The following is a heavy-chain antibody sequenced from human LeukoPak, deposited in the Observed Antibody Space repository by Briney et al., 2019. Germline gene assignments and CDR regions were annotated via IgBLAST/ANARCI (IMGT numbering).Heavy chain of an antibody. V-gene: IGHV4-34*01. CDR3: ARGRYRTTVTTIYYYGMDV. CDR1: GGSFSGYY. Sequence: PSETLSLTCAVYGGSFSGYYWSWIRQLPGKGLEWIGEINHSGGTNYNPSLKSRVTISVDTSKNQFSLKLSSVTAADTAVYYCARGRYRTTVTTIYYYGMDVWGQGTTVTVSS. CDR2: INHSGGT. D-gene: IGHD4-17*01. J-gene: IGHJ6*02.